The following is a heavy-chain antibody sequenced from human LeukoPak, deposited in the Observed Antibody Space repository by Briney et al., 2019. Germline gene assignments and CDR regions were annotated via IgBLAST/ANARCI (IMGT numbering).Heavy chain of an antibody. CDR1: GYTINDYG. V-gene: IGHV3-20*04. Sequence: GESLTLSCTASGYTINDYGISWVPQPPARALEWVCGINWDCVSRGYADYVKGRFTISRDNAKRSLYLQMNSLRAEDTALYYCARDRTYCYYYMDVWGKGTTVTVSS. CDR3: ARDRTYCYYYMDV. J-gene: IGHJ6*03. D-gene: IGHD1-7*01. CDR2: INWDCVSR.